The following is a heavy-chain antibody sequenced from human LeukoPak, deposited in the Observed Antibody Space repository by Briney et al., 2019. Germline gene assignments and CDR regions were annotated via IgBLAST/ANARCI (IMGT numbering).Heavy chain of an antibody. CDR3: AKRIRDGYNTPIDF. V-gene: IGHV3-53*01. CDR2: ISGGTSEI. Sequence: PGGSLRLSCAASGFSVSTTYMSWVRQAPGKGLEWVSGISGGTSEIHYADSVKGRFTIFRDNSKNTLYLQMNSLRAEDTALYYCAKRIRDGYNTPIDFWGQGTLVTVS. J-gene: IGHJ4*02. D-gene: IGHD5-24*01. CDR1: GFSVSTTY.